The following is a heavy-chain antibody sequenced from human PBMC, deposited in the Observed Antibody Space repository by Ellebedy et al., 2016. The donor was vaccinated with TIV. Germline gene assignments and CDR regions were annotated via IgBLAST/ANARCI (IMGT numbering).Heavy chain of an antibody. Sequence: SETLSLTCTVSGGSISYYYWSWIRQPPGKGLEWIGYVYYSGSTSYNPSLKSRVTISVDTSKNQFSLKLRSVTAADTAVYYCARGRTLEAFDIWGQGTLVTVSS. V-gene: IGHV4-59*12. CDR3: ARGRTLEAFDI. J-gene: IGHJ3*02. CDR1: GGSISYYY. CDR2: VYYSGST. D-gene: IGHD1-1*01.